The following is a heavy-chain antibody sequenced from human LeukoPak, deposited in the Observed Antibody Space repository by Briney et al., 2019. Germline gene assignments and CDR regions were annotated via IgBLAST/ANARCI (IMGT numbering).Heavy chain of an antibody. V-gene: IGHV3-48*03. Sequence: GGSLRLSCEASGFTFSAYAMTWVRQAPGKGLEWVSYISSSGSTIYYADSVKGRFTISRDNAENSLYLQMHSLRAEDTAVYYCARDRIVVDYWGQGTLVTVSS. CDR3: ARDRIVVDY. D-gene: IGHD2-21*01. CDR1: GFTFSAYA. J-gene: IGHJ4*02. CDR2: ISSSGSTI.